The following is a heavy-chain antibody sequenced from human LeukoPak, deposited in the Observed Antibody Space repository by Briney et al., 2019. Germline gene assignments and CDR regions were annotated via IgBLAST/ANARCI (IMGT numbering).Heavy chain of an antibody. Sequence: GRSLRLSCAASGFTFSSYNMNWVRQTPGQGLELVSSITSGSSHIYYADSVKGRFTISRDNAKSSRYLQMNSLRAEDTAVYYCARDPYSGSYGADYYYYMDVWGKGTTVTVSS. CDR2: ITSGSSHI. J-gene: IGHJ6*03. CDR3: ARDPYSGSYGADYYYYMDV. D-gene: IGHD1-26*01. CDR1: GFTFSSYN. V-gene: IGHV3-21*01.